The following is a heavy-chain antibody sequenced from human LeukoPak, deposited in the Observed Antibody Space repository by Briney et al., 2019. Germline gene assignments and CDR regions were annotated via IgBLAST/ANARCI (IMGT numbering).Heavy chain of an antibody. V-gene: IGHV4-59*01. Sequence: PSETLSLTCTITGASISTYYSGWVRQPPGKGLEWIGYIYYTGSTNYNPSLKSRVTISVDTSKNQFSLKLSSVTPAGTAVYYRARQQLGHLYYFDKWGQGTLVTVSS. CDR2: IYYTGST. CDR3: ARQQLGHLYYFDK. J-gene: IGHJ4*02. CDR1: GASISTYY. D-gene: IGHD6-13*01.